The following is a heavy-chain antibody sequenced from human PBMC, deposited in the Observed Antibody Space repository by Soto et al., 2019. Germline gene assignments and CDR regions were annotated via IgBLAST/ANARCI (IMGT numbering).Heavy chain of an antibody. Sequence: PSETLSLACNVSVGSIDRGNYYWDWLRQPPGKGLEWIGTTYYNGNAYYNPSLRSRVSMSVDTSKNQFSLKRISVTAADTAVYSCARHFVPVVIKGWGYWGQGKLVTVPS. D-gene: IGHD3-10*01. CDR1: VGSIDRGNYY. CDR2: TYYNGNA. CDR3: ARHFVPVVIKGWGY. J-gene: IGHJ4*02. V-gene: IGHV4-39*01.